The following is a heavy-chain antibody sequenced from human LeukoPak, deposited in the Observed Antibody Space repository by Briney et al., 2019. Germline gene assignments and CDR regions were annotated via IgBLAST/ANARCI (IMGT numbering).Heavy chain of an antibody. CDR2: INQDGSKK. CDR1: RFTFSSDW. CDR3: ARDPDILTGIAFDI. V-gene: IGHV3-7*05. Sequence: AGGSLRLSCAASRFTFSSDWMSWARQAPGKGLEWVANINQDGSKKYYMDSVKGRFTISRDNAKNSLYLQMNSLRTEDTAVYYCARDPDILTGIAFDIWGQGTMVTVSS. D-gene: IGHD3-9*01. J-gene: IGHJ3*02.